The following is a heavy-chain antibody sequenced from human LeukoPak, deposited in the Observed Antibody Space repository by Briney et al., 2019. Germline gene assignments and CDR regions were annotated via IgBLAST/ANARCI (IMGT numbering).Heavy chain of an antibody. V-gene: IGHV3-7*03. CDR3: ARESFITMVRGVISAFDI. CDR2: INQDGSEK. J-gene: IGHJ3*02. Sequence: GGSLRLSCAASGFTFSTYWMTWVRQAPGKGLEWVANINQDGSEKYYADSVKGRFTISRDNSKNSMYPQMNSLRAEDTALYYCARESFITMVRGVISAFDIWGQGTMVTVSS. CDR1: GFTFSTYW. D-gene: IGHD3-10*01.